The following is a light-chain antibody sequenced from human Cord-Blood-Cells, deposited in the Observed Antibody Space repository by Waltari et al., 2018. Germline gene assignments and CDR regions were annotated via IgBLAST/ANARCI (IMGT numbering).Light chain of an antibody. V-gene: IGKV2-28*01. J-gene: IGKJ1*01. CDR3: MQALQTPWT. CDR1: QSLLHSNGYNY. CDR2: LGS. Sequence: EIVLTQSPLSLPVTPGEPAFISCRSSQSLLHSNGYNYLDWYLQKPGQSPQLLIYLGSNRASGVPDRFSGSGSGTDFTLKISRVETEDVGVYYCMQALQTPWTFGQGTKVEIK.